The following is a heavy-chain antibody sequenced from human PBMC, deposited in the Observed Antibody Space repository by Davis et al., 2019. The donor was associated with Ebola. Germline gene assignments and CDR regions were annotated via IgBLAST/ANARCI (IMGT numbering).Heavy chain of an antibody. J-gene: IGHJ4*02. CDR1: GFTFDDYA. D-gene: IGHD6-6*01. Sequence: GGSLRLSCAASGFTFDDYAMHWVRQAPGKGLEWVSGINWNSGNIGYADSVKGRFTISRDNAKNSLYLQMNSLRTEDTALYYCAKGGYSSSSRFDYWGQGTLVTVSS. CDR3: AKGGYSSSSRFDY. V-gene: IGHV3-9*01. CDR2: INWNSGNI.